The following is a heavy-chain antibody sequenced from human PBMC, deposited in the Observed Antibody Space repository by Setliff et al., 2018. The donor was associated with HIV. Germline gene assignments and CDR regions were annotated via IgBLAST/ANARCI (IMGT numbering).Heavy chain of an antibody. CDR3: AKETKYFYDRSGYDPLGY. CDR2: ISDLESTT. J-gene: IGHJ4*02. CDR1: GYSLTDIS. D-gene: IGHD3-22*01. V-gene: IGHV3-23*01. Sequence: GASVKVSCKVSGYSLTDISIQWVRQAPGKGLEWVSTISDLESTTYYADSAKGRFTIARDKSKNTLYLKMNSLRAEDTAVYFCAKETKYFYDRSGYDPLGYWGQGTLVTVSS.